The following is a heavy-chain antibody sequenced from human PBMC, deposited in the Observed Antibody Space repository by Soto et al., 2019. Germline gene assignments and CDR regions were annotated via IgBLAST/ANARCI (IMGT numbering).Heavy chain of an antibody. CDR2: ISAYNGNT. J-gene: IGHJ6*01. D-gene: IGHD3-10*01. CDR3: ARGDTHVLLWFGELLYGMDV. V-gene: IGHV1-18*01. Sequence: ASVKVSCKASGYTFTSYGISWVRQAPGQGLEWMGWISAYNGNTNYAQKLQGRVTMTTDTSTSTAYMELRSLRSDDTAVYYCARGDTHVLLWFGELLYGMDVWGQGTTVIISS. CDR1: GYTFTSYG.